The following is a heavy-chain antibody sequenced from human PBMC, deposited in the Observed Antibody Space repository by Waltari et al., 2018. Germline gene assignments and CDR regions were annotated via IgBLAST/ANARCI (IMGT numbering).Heavy chain of an antibody. D-gene: IGHD6-19*01. CDR3: ARERSPPEYSSGWRIFDY. J-gene: IGHJ4*02. V-gene: IGHV4-61*02. CDR1: GGSISSGSYY. CDR2: IYTSGST. Sequence: QVQLQESGPGLVKPSQTLSLTCPASGGSISSGSYYWSCIRQPAGKGLEWIGRIYTSGSTNYNPSLKSRVTISVDTSKNQFSLKLSSVTAADTAVYYCARERSPPEYSSGWRIFDYWGQGTLVTVSS.